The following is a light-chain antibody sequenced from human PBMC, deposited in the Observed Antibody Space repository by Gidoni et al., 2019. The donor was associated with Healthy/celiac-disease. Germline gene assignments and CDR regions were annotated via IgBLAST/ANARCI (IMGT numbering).Light chain of an antibody. CDR1: QSLLHSNGYNC. CDR2: VGS. Sequence: DIVLTQSPLSLPVTPGEPASISCRSSQSLLHSNGYNCLDWYLQKPGQSPHLLIYVGSNRAAGVPDSFSGSGSGTDFTLKISGGEAEDVGVYYCMRAIQTPYTFGQGTKLEIK. V-gene: IGKV2-28*01. CDR3: MRAIQTPYT. J-gene: IGKJ2*01.